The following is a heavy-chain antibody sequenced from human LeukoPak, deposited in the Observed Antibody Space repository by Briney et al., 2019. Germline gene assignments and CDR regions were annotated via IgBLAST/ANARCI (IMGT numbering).Heavy chain of an antibody. Sequence: GESLKISCKGSGYSFTSYWIGWVRQMPGKGLEWMGIIYPGDSDTSYSPSFQGQVTISADKSISTAYLQWSSLKASDTAMYYCARHIAARHVPSNYYYYYYMDVWGKGTTVTVSS. CDR1: GYSFTSYW. CDR3: ARHIAARHVPSNYYYYYYMDV. D-gene: IGHD6-6*01. J-gene: IGHJ6*03. V-gene: IGHV5-51*01. CDR2: IYPGDSDT.